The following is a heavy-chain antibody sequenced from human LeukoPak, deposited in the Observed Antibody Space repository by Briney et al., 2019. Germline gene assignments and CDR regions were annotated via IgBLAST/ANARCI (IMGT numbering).Heavy chain of an antibody. CDR3: AKAGGYSYGIADY. CDR1: GFTFSSYG. CDR2: ISYDGSNK. Sequence: GRSLRLSYAASGFTFSSYGMHWVRQAPGKGLEWVAVISYDGSNKYYADSVKGRFTISRDKSKNTLYLQMNSLRAEDTAVYYCAKAGGYSYGIADYWGQGTLVTVSS. D-gene: IGHD5-18*01. V-gene: IGHV3-30*18. J-gene: IGHJ4*02.